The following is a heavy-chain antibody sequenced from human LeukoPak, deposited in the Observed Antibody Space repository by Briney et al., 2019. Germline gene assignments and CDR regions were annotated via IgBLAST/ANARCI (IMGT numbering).Heavy chain of an antibody. CDR1: GFTFDDYA. V-gene: IGHV3-9*01. CDR2: ISWNSGSI. CDR3: AKGLGTTYYYGMDG. D-gene: IGHD1-7*01. Sequence: PGGSLRLSCAASGFTFDDYAMHWVRQAPRKGLEWVSGISWNSGSIGYADSVKGRFTISRDNAKNSLYLQMNSLRAEDTALYYCAKGLGTTYYYGMDGWGQGTTVTVTS. J-gene: IGHJ6*02.